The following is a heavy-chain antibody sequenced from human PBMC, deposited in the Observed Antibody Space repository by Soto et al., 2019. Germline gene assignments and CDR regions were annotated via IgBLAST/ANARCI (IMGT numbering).Heavy chain of an antibody. J-gene: IGHJ3*02. CDR1: SGSFSNYY. V-gene: IGHV4-59*01. D-gene: IGHD6-13*01. CDR2: MYYSGST. CDR3: ARAVPGTGAFDM. Sequence: QVQVQESGPGLVRPSETLSLTCTVSSGSFSNYYWNWIRQPPGKGLEWIGHMYYSGSTNSNPSLKSRGTISVDTSKNQFSLKLNSVTAADTAVYYCARAVPGTGAFDMWGQGTRVNVSS.